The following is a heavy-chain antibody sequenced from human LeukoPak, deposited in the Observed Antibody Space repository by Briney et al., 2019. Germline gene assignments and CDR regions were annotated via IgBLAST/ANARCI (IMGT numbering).Heavy chain of an antibody. CDR1: GFTFSSYA. V-gene: IGHV3-64*01. CDR3: ARASAYYGFWSGYAFDY. J-gene: IGHJ4*02. CDR2: ICSNGGST. Sequence: QAGGSLRLSCAASGFTFSSYAMHWVRQAPGMGLEYVSPICSNGGSTYYANSVKGRFTISRDNSKNTLYLQMGSLRAEDMAVYYCARASAYYGFWSGYAFDYWGQGTLVTVSS. D-gene: IGHD3-3*01.